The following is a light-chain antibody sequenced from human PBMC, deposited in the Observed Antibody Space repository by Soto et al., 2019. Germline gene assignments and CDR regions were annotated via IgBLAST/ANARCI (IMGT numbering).Light chain of an antibody. Sequence: DIQMTQSPSSLSASFGDRVTLTCRASQSIDTYLNWYQQKPGTAPKLLMYATSTLQSGVPSRFIGSGFGTDFTLTISSLQREEFATYFCQQNHSTPYTFGQGTKVEI. CDR2: ATS. CDR3: QQNHSTPYT. CDR1: QSIDTY. J-gene: IGKJ2*01. V-gene: IGKV1-39*01.